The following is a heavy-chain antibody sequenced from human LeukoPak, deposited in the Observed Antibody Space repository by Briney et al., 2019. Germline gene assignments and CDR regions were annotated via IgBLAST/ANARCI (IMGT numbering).Heavy chain of an antibody. CDR3: AAEVVCLTGYYDFDY. Sequence: SLKVSCKASGFTFARSAVQWVRQARGQRPEWIGWIVIANGNTNYAQKFQERLTITRDMSTSTAYMELSSLRSEDTAVYYCAAEVVCLTGYYDFDYWGQGTVVSVSS. J-gene: IGHJ4*02. CDR2: IVIANGNT. V-gene: IGHV1-58*01. CDR1: GFTFARSA. D-gene: IGHD3-9*01.